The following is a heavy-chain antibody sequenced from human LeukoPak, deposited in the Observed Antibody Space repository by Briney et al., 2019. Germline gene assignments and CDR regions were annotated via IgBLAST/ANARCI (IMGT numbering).Heavy chain of an antibody. CDR2: IYYSGST. V-gene: IGHV4-59*12. CDR3: AREPLRDYDSSWYVDY. CDR1: GFTFSRYW. Sequence: PGGSLRLSCVASGFTFSRYWMTWVRQAPGKGLEWIGYIYYSGSTNYNPSLKSRATISVDTSKDQFSLKLSSVTAADAAVYFCAREPLRDYDSSWYVDYWGQGTLVTVTS. J-gene: IGHJ4*02. D-gene: IGHD6-13*01.